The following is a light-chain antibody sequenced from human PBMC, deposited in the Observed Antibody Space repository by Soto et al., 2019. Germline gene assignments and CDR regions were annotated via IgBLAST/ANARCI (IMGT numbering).Light chain of an antibody. CDR1: QSVLYSSNNKNY. J-gene: IGKJ2*01. CDR2: WAS. CDR3: QQYYGTPYT. V-gene: IGKV4-1*01. Sequence: DIVMTQSPDSLAVSLGERATFSCKSSQSVLYSSNNKNYLAWYQQKPGQPPRLLIYWASTRESGVPDRFSGGGSGTDFTLTISSLQAEDVAVYYCQQYYGTPYTFGQGTKLEIK.